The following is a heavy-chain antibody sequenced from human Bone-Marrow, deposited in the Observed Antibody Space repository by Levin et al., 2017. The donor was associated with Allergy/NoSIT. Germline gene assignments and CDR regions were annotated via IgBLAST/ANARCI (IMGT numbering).Heavy chain of an antibody. V-gene: IGHV3-23*01. D-gene: IGHD6-19*01. CDR1: GFTFSTYA. J-gene: IGHJ4*02. Sequence: GESLKISCAASGFTFSTYAMTWVRQAPGKGLEWVSAISGSGDSTYYAESVKGRFTISRDNSKNTLYLQMNSLRAEDTALYYCAKDRYTSGWLVDYWGQGTLVTVSS. CDR2: ISGSGDST. CDR3: AKDRYTSGWLVDY.